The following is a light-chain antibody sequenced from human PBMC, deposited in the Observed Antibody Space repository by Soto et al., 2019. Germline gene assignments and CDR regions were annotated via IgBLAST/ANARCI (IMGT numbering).Light chain of an antibody. CDR2: KAS. V-gene: IGKV1-5*03. CDR3: QQYQSYSRT. Sequence: IQMTQSPSTLSGSVGDRATITCRASQTISSWLAWYQQKPGKAPKLLIYKASTLKSGVPSRFSGSGSGTEFTLTISSLKPDDFATYYCQQYQSYSRTFGQGTKVDIK. J-gene: IGKJ1*01. CDR1: QTISSW.